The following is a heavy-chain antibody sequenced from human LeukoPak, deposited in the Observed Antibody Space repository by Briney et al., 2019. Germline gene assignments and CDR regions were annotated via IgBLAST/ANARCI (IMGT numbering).Heavy chain of an antibody. V-gene: IGHV5-51*01. J-gene: IGHJ3*02. CDR1: GYSFTNYW. Sequence: GESLKISCKDSGYSFTNYWIGWVRQMPGKGLEWMGIIYLGDSDTRYSPPFQGQVTISADKSINTAYLQWSSLKASDTAMYYCARPRIAAAGYAFDIWGQGTMVTVSS. CDR3: ARPRIAAAGYAFDI. CDR2: IYLGDSDT. D-gene: IGHD6-13*01.